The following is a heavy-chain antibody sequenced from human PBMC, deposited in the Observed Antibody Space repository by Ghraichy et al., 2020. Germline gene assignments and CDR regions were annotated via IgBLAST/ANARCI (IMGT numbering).Heavy chain of an antibody. CDR1: GGTFSSYA. Sequence: SVKVSCKASGGTFSSYAISWVRQAPGQGLEWMGGIIPIFGTANYAQKFQGRVTITADESTSTAYMELSSLRSEDTAVYYCARGDYDILTGYPTKFDYWGQGTLVTVSS. D-gene: IGHD3-9*01. V-gene: IGHV1-69*13. CDR2: IIPIFGTA. J-gene: IGHJ4*02. CDR3: ARGDYDILTGYPTKFDY.